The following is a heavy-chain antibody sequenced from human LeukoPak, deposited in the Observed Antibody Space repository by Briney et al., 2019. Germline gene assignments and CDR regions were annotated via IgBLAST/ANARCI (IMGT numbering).Heavy chain of an antibody. J-gene: IGHJ6*03. Sequence: ASVKVSCKASGYTFTSYAMHWVRQAPGQRLEWMGWINAGNGNTKYSQEFQGRVTITRDTSASTAYMELRSLRSEDTAVYYCARWIGSGFYYYMDVWGKGTTVTISS. D-gene: IGHD3-10*01. V-gene: IGHV1-3*03. CDR1: GYTFTSYA. CDR3: ARWIGSGFYYYMDV. CDR2: INAGNGNT.